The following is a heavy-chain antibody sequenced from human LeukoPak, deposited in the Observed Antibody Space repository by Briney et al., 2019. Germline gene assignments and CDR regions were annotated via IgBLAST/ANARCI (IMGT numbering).Heavy chain of an antibody. CDR3: ARETDGYNSF. D-gene: IGHD5-24*01. V-gene: IGHV4-59*01. CDR1: GGSISSYY. CDR2: IYYSGST. J-gene: IGHJ4*02. Sequence: SETLSLTCTVSGGSISSYYWSWIRQPPGKGLEWIGYIYYSGSTNYSPSLKSRVTISVDTSKNQFSLKLSSVTAADTAVYYCARETDGYNSFWGQGTLVTVSS.